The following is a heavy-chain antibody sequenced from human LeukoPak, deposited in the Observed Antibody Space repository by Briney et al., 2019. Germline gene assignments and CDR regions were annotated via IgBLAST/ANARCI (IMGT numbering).Heavy chain of an antibody. CDR3: ATYRQVLLPFES. CDR2: ISYDGSNK. CDR1: GFTFSSYA. V-gene: IGHV3-30*04. Sequence: GGSLRLSCAASGFTFSSYAMHWVRQAPGKGLEWVAVISYDGSNKYYADSVRGRFTISRDNSKSTLSLQMNSLRAEDTAIYYCATYRQVLLPFESWGQGTLVTVSS. D-gene: IGHD2-8*02. J-gene: IGHJ4*02.